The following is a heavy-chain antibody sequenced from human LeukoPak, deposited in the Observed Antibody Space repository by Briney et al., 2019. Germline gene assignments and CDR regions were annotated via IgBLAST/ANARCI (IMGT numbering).Heavy chain of an antibody. CDR2: ISYDGSNK. J-gene: IGHJ3*02. CDR3: AKPYSSGWYTADAFDI. D-gene: IGHD6-19*01. CDR1: GFTFSSYA. Sequence: GGSLRLSCAASGFTFSSYAMHWVRQAPGKGLDWMAVISYDGSNKYYADSVKGRFTISRDNSKNTLYLQMSSLRAEDTAVYYCAKPYSSGWYTADAFDIWGQGTMVTVSS. V-gene: IGHV3-30-3*01.